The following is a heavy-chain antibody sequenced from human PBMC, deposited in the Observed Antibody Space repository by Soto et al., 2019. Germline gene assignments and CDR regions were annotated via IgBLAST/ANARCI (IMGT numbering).Heavy chain of an antibody. CDR1: GDSISTYY. CDR3: ARENYYGSGTYFRLDV. Sequence: QVQLQESGPGLVKPSETLSLTCTVSGDSISTYYWSWIRQPPGKGLEWIGYLYDSGSTHYNPSLKGRVTISVDTSKNQFSLKLTSVTAADTAVYYCARENYYGSGTYFRLDVWGQGTRVTVSS. CDR2: LYDSGST. D-gene: IGHD3-10*01. J-gene: IGHJ6*02. V-gene: IGHV4-59*01.